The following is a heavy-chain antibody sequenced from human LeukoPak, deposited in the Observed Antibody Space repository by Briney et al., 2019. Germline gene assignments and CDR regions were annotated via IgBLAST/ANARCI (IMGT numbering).Heavy chain of an antibody. CDR1: GFTFTSSS. J-gene: IGHJ4*02. CDR3: ARDTNSYDFWSGYQLDY. D-gene: IGHD3-3*01. Sequence: SVKVSCKASGFTFTSSSVQWVRQARGQRLEWIGWIVVGSGNTNYAQKFQERVTITRDMSTSTAYMELSSLRSEDTAVYYCARDTNSYDFWSGYQLDYWGQGTLVTVSS. V-gene: IGHV1-58*01. CDR2: IVVGSGNT.